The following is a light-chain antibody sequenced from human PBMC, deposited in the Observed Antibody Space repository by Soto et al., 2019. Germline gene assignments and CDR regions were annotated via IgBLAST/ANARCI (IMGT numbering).Light chain of an antibody. CDR2: DAS. Sequence: EIVMTQSPATLSVSPGERATLSCRASQSVSSSLAWYQQKPGQAPRLLIYDASTRATGIPARLSGSGSGTEFTPTISSLQSEDVAVYFCQQYNDWPRTFGGGTKVDTK. CDR1: QSVSSS. CDR3: QQYNDWPRT. J-gene: IGKJ4*01. V-gene: IGKV3-15*01.